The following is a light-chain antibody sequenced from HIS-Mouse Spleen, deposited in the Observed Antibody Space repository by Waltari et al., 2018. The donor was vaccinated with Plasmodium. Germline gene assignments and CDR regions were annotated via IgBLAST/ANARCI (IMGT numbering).Light chain of an antibody. CDR1: QSISNY. CDR2: AAS. CDR3: QQCYSTCT. V-gene: IGKV1-39*01. J-gene: IGKJ1*01. Sequence: DIQMTQSPSSLSASVGDRVTITCRASQSISNYLNWYQQKPGKAPKLLIYAASTLQSGVPSMIGSGAAGADFTLISSMLPPEDVANYCCQQCYSTCTFGQGTKVEIK.